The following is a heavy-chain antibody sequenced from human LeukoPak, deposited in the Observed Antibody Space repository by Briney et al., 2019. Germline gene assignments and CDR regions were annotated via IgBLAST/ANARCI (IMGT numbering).Heavy chain of an antibody. Sequence: SETLSLTCAVYGGSFSGYYWSWIRQPPGKGLEWMGEINHSGSTNYNPSLKSRVTISVDTSKNQFSLKLSSVTAADTAVYYCARCRGGTMVRGVDYYYYYMDVWGKGTTVTVSS. J-gene: IGHJ6*03. CDR1: GGSFSGYY. D-gene: IGHD3-10*01. CDR3: ARCRGGTMVRGVDYYYYYMDV. V-gene: IGHV4-34*01. CDR2: INHSGST.